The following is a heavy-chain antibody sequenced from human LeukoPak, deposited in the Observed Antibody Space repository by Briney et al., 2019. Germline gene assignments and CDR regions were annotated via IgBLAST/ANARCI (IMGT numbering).Heavy chain of an antibody. J-gene: IGHJ3*02. CDR2: IYYSGST. Sequence: PSETLSLTCTVSGGSISSYYWSWTRQPPGKGLEWIGYIYYSGSTNYNPSLKSRVTISVDTSKNQFSLRLSSVTAADTAVYYCAIGWGFIAVTQGAFDIWGQGTMVTVSS. CDR1: GGSISSYY. V-gene: IGHV4-59*01. CDR3: AIGWGFIAVTQGAFDI. D-gene: IGHD6-19*01.